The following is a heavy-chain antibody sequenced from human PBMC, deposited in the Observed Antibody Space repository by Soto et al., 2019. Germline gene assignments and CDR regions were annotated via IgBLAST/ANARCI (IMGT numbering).Heavy chain of an antibody. Sequence: ASVKVSCKASGYTFTSYGISWVRQAPGQGLEWMGWISAYNGNTKYAQKLQGRVTMTTDTSTSTAYMELRSLRSDDTAVYYCGRGGKYFSYDVSSSNDIYVRAQRTTVPVS. J-gene: IGHJ6*02. CDR2: ISAYNGNT. CDR3: GRGGKYFSYDVSSSNDIYV. V-gene: IGHV1-18*01. D-gene: IGHD2-8*01. CDR1: GYTFTSYG.